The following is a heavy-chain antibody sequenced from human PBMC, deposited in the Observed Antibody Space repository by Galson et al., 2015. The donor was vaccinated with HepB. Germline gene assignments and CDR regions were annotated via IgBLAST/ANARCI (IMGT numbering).Heavy chain of an antibody. J-gene: IGHJ6*02. CDR3: ARAITMVRGVIINNYYYGMDV. V-gene: IGHV3-11*06. CDR2: ISSSSSYT. Sequence: SLRLSCAASGFTFSDYYMSWIRQAPGKGLEWVSYISSSSSYTNYADSVKGRFTISRDNAKNSLYLQMNSLRAEDTAVYYCARAITMVRGVIINNYYYGMDVWGQGTTVTVSS. CDR1: GFTFSDYY. D-gene: IGHD3-10*01.